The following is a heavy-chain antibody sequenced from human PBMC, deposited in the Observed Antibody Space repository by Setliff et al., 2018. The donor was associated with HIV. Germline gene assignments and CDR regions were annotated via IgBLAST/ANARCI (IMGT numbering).Heavy chain of an antibody. CDR2: IKSKTKSYAT. CDR3: TRDPQYYNFWSGYYSTPYYYMDV. V-gene: IGHV3-73*01. J-gene: IGHJ6*03. CDR1: GFTFSGSG. D-gene: IGHD3-3*01. Sequence: GSLRLSCAASGFTFSGSGMHWVRQASGKGLEWIGQIKSKTKSYATVYGESVKGRFTISRDDSKNTTYLQLNSLKTEDTAVYYCTRDPQYYNFWSGYYSTPYYYMDVWGKGTTVTVSS.